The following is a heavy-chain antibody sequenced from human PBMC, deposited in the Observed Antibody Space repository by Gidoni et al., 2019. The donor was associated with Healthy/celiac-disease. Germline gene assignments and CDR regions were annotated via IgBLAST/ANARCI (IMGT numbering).Heavy chain of an antibody. J-gene: IGHJ3*02. V-gene: IGHV1-2*02. CDR2: INPNSGGT. CDR3: ARVYQWLVPCCAFDI. CDR1: GYTLTGYY. D-gene: IGHD6-19*01. Sequence: VQLVQSGAEVKKPGASVKVSCKASGYTLTGYYMHWVRQSPGQGLEWMGWINPNSGGTNYAQKFQGRVTMTRDTSISTAYMELSRLRSDDTAVYYCARVYQWLVPCCAFDIWGQGTMVTVSS.